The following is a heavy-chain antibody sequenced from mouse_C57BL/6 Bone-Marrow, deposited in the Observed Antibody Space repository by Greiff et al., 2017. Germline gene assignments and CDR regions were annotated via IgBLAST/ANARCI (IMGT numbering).Heavy chain of an antibody. CDR2: IYPRSGNT. CDR1: GYTFTSYG. J-gene: IGHJ3*01. CDR3: ARGGYCYGRSPWFAY. Sequence: VQLQESGAELARPGASVKLSCKASGYTFTSYGISWVKQRPGQGLEWIGEIYPRSGNTYYNEKFKGKATLTADKSSSTAYMGLRSLTSEDSAVYFCARGGYCYGRSPWFAYWGQGTLVTVAA. D-gene: IGHD1-1*01. V-gene: IGHV1-81*01.